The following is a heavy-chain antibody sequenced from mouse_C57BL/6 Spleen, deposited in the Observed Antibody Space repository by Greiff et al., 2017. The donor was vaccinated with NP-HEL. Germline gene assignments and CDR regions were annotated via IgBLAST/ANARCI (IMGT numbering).Heavy chain of an antibody. CDR3: ARAYYSNSGFAY. Sequence: VHVKQSGPELVKPGASVKISCKASGYSFTGYYMNWVKQSPEKSLEWIGEINPSTGGTTYNQKFKAKATLTVDKSSSTAYMQLKSLTSEDSAVYYCARAYYSNSGFAYWGQGTLVTVSA. CDR1: GYSFTGYY. CDR2: INPSTGGT. D-gene: IGHD2-5*01. J-gene: IGHJ3*01. V-gene: IGHV1-42*01.